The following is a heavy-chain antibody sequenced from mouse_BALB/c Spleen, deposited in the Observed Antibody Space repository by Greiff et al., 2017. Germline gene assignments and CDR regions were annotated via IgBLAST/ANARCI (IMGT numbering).Heavy chain of an antibody. Sequence: VQRVESGAELVRPGTSVKISCKASGYAFTNYWLGWVKQRPGHGLEWIGDIYPGSGNTYYNEKFKGKATLTADKSSSTAYMQLSSLTSEDSAVYFCARGAVVATYYFDYWGQGTTLTVSS. CDR2: IYPGSGNT. V-gene: IGHV1-63*01. CDR3: ARGAVVATYYFDY. CDR1: GYAFTNYW. J-gene: IGHJ2*01. D-gene: IGHD1-1*01.